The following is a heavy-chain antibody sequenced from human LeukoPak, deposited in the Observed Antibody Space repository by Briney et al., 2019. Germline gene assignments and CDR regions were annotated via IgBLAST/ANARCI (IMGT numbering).Heavy chain of an antibody. D-gene: IGHD3-9*01. J-gene: IGHJ6*02. CDR1: GYTLTELS. V-gene: IGHV1-24*01. CDR3: AREHDFLTGYGMDV. Sequence: ASVKVSCKVSGYTLTELSMHWVRQAPGKGLEWMGGFDPEDGETIYAQKFQGRVTITRDTSASTAYMELSSLRSEDTAVYFCAREHDFLTGYGMDVWGQGTTVTVS. CDR2: FDPEDGET.